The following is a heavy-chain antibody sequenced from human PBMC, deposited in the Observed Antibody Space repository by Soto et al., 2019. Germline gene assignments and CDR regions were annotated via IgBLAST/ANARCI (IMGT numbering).Heavy chain of an antibody. CDR3: ARGSGSYSYDY. CDR1: GGCISSYY. Sequence: QVQLQESGPGLVKPSETRSLTCTVTGGCISSYYWSWIRQPPGKGLEWIGYIYYSGSTNYNPSLKSRVTISVDTSKNQFSLKLSSVTAADTAVYYCARGSGSYSYDYWGQGTLVTVSS. CDR2: IYYSGST. D-gene: IGHD1-26*01. V-gene: IGHV4-59*01. J-gene: IGHJ4*02.